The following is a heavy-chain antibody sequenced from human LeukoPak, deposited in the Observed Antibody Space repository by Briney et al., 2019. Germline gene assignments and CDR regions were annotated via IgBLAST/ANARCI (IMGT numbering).Heavy chain of an antibody. CDR1: GFTFSSYA. J-gene: IGHJ4*02. V-gene: IGHV3-30*04. D-gene: IGHD3-10*01. CDR3: AIDLVSMVRGVIDY. Sequence: GGSLRLSCAASGFTFSSYAMHWVRQATGKGLEWVAVISYDGSNKYYADSVKGRFTISRDNSKNTLYLQMNSLRAEDTAVYYCAIDLVSMVRGVIDYWGQGTLVTVSS. CDR2: ISYDGSNK.